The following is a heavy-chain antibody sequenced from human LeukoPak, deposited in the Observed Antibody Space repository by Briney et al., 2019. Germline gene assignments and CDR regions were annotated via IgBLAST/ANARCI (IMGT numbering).Heavy chain of an antibody. Sequence: SVKVSCKASGGTFSSCAISWVRQAPGQGLEWMGGIIPIFGTANYAQKFQGRVTITADESTSTAYMELSSLRSEDTAVYYCARVPPSGWYDFDYWGQGTLVTVSS. CDR1: GGTFSSCA. J-gene: IGHJ4*02. D-gene: IGHD6-19*01. CDR3: ARVPPSGWYDFDY. V-gene: IGHV1-69*13. CDR2: IIPIFGTA.